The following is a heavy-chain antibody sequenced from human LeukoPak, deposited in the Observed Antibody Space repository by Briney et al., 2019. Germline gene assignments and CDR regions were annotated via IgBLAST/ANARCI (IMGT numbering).Heavy chain of an antibody. J-gene: IGHJ4*02. CDR3: ARDPWTNSDYDGFDY. V-gene: IGHV3-21*01. CDR2: ISSSSSYI. Sequence: GGSLRLSCAASGFTFSSYSMNWVRQAPGKGLEWVSSISSSSSYIYYADSVKGRYTISRDNAKNSQYLQMNSLRAEDTAVYYCARDPWTNSDYDGFDYWGQGTLVTVSS. D-gene: IGHD5-12*01. CDR1: GFTFSSYS.